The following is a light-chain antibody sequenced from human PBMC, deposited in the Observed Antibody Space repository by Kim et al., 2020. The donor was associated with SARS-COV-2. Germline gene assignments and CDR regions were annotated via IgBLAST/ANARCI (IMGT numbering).Light chain of an antibody. CDR1: QGISSY. V-gene: IGKV1-8*01. Sequence: AIRMTQSPSSFSASTVDRVTITCRASQGISSYLAWYQQKPGKAPKLLIYAASTLQSGVPSRFSGSGSGTDFTLTISCLQSEDFATYYCQQYYSYPRTFGQGTKLEI. J-gene: IGKJ2*02. CDR2: AAS. CDR3: QQYYSYPRT.